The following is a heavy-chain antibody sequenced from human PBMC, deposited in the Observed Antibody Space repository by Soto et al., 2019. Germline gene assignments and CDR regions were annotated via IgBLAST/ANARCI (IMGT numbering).Heavy chain of an antibody. CDR2: INTDGSDT. V-gene: IGHV3-74*01. CDR1: ELPLSVYW. CDR3: AASESYHKAAY. Sequence: GGSRILSCEASELPLSVYWMHWVRQPPGKGLVWVSRINTDGSDTRYADSVKGRFTISRDNSKHTLFLLMNSLRADDAAVYYCAASESYHKAAYWGQGTLVTVSS. J-gene: IGHJ4*01. D-gene: IGHD3-10*01.